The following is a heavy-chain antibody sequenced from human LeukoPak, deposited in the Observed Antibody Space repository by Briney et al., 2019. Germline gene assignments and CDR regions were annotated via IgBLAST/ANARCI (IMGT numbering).Heavy chain of an antibody. J-gene: IGHJ6*02. CDR1: GFTFDDYA. CDR3: AREGHPGYSGYDYYYYGMDV. D-gene: IGHD5-12*01. CDR2: ISWNSGRI. Sequence: PGGSLRLSCAASGFTFDDYAMHWVRQAPGKGLEWVSGISWNSGRIGYADSVKGRFTISRDNAKNSLYLQMNSLRAEDTAVYYCAREGHPGYSGYDYYYYGMDVWGQGTTVTVSS. V-gene: IGHV3-9*01.